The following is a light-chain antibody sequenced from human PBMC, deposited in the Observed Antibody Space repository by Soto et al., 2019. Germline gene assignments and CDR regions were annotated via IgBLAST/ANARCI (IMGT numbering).Light chain of an antibody. Sequence: QSVLTQRAFVSGSPGQSVTISCTGTSSDVGGYNYVSWYQQHPGKAPKLMIYDVSNRPSGVSNRFSGSKSGNTASLTISGLQAEDEADYYCSSYTSSSTLVFGGGTKVTVL. J-gene: IGLJ2*01. CDR1: SSDVGGYNY. CDR2: DVS. V-gene: IGLV2-14*01. CDR3: SSYTSSSTLV.